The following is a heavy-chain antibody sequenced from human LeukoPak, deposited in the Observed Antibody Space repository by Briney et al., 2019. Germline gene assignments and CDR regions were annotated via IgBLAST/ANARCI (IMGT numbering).Heavy chain of an antibody. CDR1: GDSISSSNCY. Sequence: SETLSLTCTVSGDSISSSNCYWGWIRQPPGKGLEWIGSIYFSGGTYYNASLKSRVTISVDTSKNQFSLKLNSVTAADTAVYYCARDRRPYYFDYWGQGTLVTVSS. CDR2: IYFSGGT. CDR3: ARDRRPYYFDY. J-gene: IGHJ4*02. V-gene: IGHV4-39*02.